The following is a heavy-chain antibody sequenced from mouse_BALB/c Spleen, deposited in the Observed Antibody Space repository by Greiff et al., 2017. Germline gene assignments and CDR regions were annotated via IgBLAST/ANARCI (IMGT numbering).Heavy chain of an antibody. D-gene: IGHD2-3*01. CDR2: IHYSGST. CDR1: GYSITSGYS. CDR3: ARTDGPYAMDY. Sequence: EVQLQQSGPDLVKPSQSLSLTCTVTGYSITSGYSWPWIRQFPGNKLEWMGYIHYSGSTNYNPSLKSRISITRDTSKNQFFLQLNSVTTEDTATYYCARTDGPYAMDYWGQGTSVTVSS. J-gene: IGHJ4*01. V-gene: IGHV3-1*02.